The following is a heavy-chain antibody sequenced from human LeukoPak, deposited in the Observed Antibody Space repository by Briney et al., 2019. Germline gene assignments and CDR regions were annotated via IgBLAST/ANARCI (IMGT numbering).Heavy chain of an antibody. CDR3: ARVDDILTGNADAFDI. CDR1: GYTFTSYG. J-gene: IGHJ3*02. Sequence: GASVKVSCKASGYTFTSYGISWVRQAPGQGLEWMGWISAYNGNTNYAQKLQGRVTMTTDTSTSTAYMELRSLRSDDTAVYYCARVDDILTGNADAFDIWGQGTMVTVSS. D-gene: IGHD3-9*01. V-gene: IGHV1-18*01. CDR2: ISAYNGNT.